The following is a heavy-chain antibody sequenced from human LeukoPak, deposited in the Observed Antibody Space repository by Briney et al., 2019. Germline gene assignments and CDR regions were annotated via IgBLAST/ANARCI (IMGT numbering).Heavy chain of an antibody. Sequence: SVKVSCKASGGTFSSYAISWVRQAPGQGLEWMGGIIPIFGTANYAQKFQGRVTITTDESTSTAYMELSSLRSEDTAVYYCARMKQLVPKNAVPGAFDIWGQGTMVTVSS. J-gene: IGHJ3*02. V-gene: IGHV1-69*05. CDR2: IIPIFGTA. D-gene: IGHD6-6*01. CDR1: GGTFSSYA. CDR3: ARMKQLVPKNAVPGAFDI.